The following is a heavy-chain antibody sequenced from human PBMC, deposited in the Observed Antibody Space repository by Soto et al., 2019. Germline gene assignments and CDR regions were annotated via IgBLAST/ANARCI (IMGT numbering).Heavy chain of an antibody. D-gene: IGHD2-15*01. CDR2: ISYDGSNK. CDR3: ARDRGGASSGGSCYSF. Sequence: QVQLVESGRGVVQPGRSLRLSCAASGFRFSLYAMHWVRQAPGKGLEWVSVISYDGSNKYYTDSVKGRFTISRDNSKNTVYLQMNSLRAEHTAVNYCARDRGGASSGGSCYSFWGQGTLVTVSS. V-gene: IGHV3-30-3*01. J-gene: IGHJ4*02. CDR1: GFRFSLYA.